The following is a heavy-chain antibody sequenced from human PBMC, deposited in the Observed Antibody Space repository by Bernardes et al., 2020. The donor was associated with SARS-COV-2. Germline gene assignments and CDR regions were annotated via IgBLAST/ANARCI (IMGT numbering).Heavy chain of an antibody. CDR3: ARTRTTISTTGIPVDY. Sequence: ASVKVSCKASGYTFTGYFIHWVRQAPGQRFEWMGWINPNTGGTNYVKKFQGRVTMTRDTSITTAYMDLSRLGSDDTAYYYCARTRTTISTTGIPVDYWGQGTLVTVSS. J-gene: IGHJ4*02. CDR1: GYTFTGYF. V-gene: IGHV1-2*02. D-gene: IGHD2-21*02. CDR2: INPNTGGT.